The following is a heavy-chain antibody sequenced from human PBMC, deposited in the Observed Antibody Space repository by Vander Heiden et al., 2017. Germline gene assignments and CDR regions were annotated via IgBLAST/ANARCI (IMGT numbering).Heavy chain of an antibody. Sequence: EVQLVESGGGLVQPGRSLRLSCAASGFTFDDYAMHWVRQAPGKGLEWVSGISWNSGSIGYADSVKGRSTISRDNAKNSLYLQMNSLRAEDTALYYCAKVGAVAGTGDAFDYWGQGTLVTVSS. V-gene: IGHV3-9*01. J-gene: IGHJ4*02. CDR2: ISWNSGSI. CDR3: AKVGAVAGTGDAFDY. CDR1: GFTFDDYA. D-gene: IGHD6-19*01.